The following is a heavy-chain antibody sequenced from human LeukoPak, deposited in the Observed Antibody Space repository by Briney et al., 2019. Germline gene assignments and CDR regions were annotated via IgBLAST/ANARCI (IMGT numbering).Heavy chain of an antibody. D-gene: IGHD3-22*01. Sequence: GGSLRLSCAASGFTFSTYAMSWVRQAPGKGLEWVSAIAGSGGSSYYADSVKGRFSISRDNAKNTLYLQMNSLRAEDTAVYYCARVGTYYYDSSGPYYFDYWGQGTLVTVSS. J-gene: IGHJ4*02. CDR1: GFTFSTYA. CDR2: IAGSGGSS. V-gene: IGHV3-23*01. CDR3: ARVGTYYYDSSGPYYFDY.